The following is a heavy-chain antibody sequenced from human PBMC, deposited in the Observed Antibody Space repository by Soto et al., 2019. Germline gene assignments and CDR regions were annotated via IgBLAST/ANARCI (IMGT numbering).Heavy chain of an antibody. Sequence: QVQLVQSGAEVKKPGSSVKVSCKASGGTFSSYAISWVRQAPGQGLEWMGGIIPIFGTANDAQKFQGRDTITDAEYPSTDYMELSSLRSEDTAVYYCARARYYVPTYGMDVWGHGTTVTVSS. CDR1: GGTFSSYA. CDR2: IIPIFGTA. D-gene: IGHD3-3*01. J-gene: IGHJ6*02. CDR3: ARARYYVPTYGMDV. V-gene: IGHV1-69*12.